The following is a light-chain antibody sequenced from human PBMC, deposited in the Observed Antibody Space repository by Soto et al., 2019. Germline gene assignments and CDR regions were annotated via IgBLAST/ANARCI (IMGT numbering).Light chain of an antibody. CDR1: QRISSW. Sequence: DVQMTQSPSTLSASVGDRVTITCRASQRISSWLAWYQQKPGKAPKLLIYDVSNLESGVPSRFSGSGSGTDFTLTISSLQPEDFATYYCQQSYSTPWTFGQGTKVDIK. CDR3: QQSYSTPWT. V-gene: IGKV1-5*01. J-gene: IGKJ1*01. CDR2: DVS.